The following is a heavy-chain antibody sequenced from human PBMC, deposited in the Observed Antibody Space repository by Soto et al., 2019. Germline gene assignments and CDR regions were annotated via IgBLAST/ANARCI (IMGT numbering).Heavy chain of an antibody. J-gene: IGHJ5*02. CDR1: GGSISSGGYS. Sequence: SSETLSLTCAVSGGSISSGGYSWSWIRQPPGKGLEWIGYIYHSGSTYYNPSLKSRVTISVDRSKNQFSLKLSSVTAADTAVYYCARDVRSGSYYGGRWFDPWGQGTLVTVSS. CDR2: IYHSGST. D-gene: IGHD1-26*01. CDR3: ARDVRSGSYYGGRWFDP. V-gene: IGHV4-30-2*01.